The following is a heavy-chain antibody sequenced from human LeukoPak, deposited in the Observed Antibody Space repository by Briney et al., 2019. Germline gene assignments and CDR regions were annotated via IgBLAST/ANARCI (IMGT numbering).Heavy chain of an antibody. V-gene: IGHV3-21*01. D-gene: IGHD3-22*01. CDR3: ARDLLLDYYDSSGPDAFDI. J-gene: IGHJ3*02. CDR2: IGAGGTFT. Sequence: PGESLRLSCTASGFTFSSYAMNWVRQAPGKGLEWVSGIGAGGTFTYYADSVKGRFTISRDNAKNSLYLQMNSLRAEDTAVYYCARDLLLDYYDSSGPDAFDIWGQGTMVTVSS. CDR1: GFTFSSYA.